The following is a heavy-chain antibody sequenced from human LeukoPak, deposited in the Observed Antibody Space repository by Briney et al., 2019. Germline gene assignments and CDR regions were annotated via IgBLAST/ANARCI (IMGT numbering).Heavy chain of an antibody. J-gene: IGHJ6*03. CDR3: ARLKFYDSTGYSPGHYMDV. Sequence: SETLSLTCTVSGGPIYSYYWSWIRQPAGKGLEWIGRLYPSVSPNYNPSLKSRVSMSVDTSKNQLALNLRAVIAADTAVYYCARLKFYDSTGYSPGHYMDVWGKGITVTVS. V-gene: IGHV4-4*07. CDR1: GGPIYSYY. D-gene: IGHD3-22*01. CDR2: LYPSVSP.